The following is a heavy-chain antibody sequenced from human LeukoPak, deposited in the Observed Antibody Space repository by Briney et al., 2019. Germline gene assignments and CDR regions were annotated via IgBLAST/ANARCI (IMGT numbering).Heavy chain of an antibody. CDR1: GGSFSGYY. Sequence: PSESLSLTCAVYGGSFSGYYWSWVRQPPGKGLEWIGEINHSGSTNYNPSLKSRVTISVDTTKNQFSLKLSSVTAADTAGYYCARDNNDPKENYYYYYYMDVWGKGPRSPSP. CDR2: INHSGST. J-gene: IGHJ6*03. D-gene: IGHD1-1*01. V-gene: IGHV4-34*01. CDR3: ARDNNDPKENYYYYYYMDV.